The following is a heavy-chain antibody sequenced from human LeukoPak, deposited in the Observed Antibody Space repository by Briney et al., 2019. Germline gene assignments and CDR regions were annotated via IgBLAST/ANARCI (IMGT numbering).Heavy chain of an antibody. CDR2: MNPNSGNT. CDR1: GYTFTSYD. CDR3: ARSNWNYANLYYYYYMDV. Sequence: ASVKVSCKASGYTFTSYDINWVRQATGQGLEWMGWMNPNSGNTGYAQKFQGRVTITRNTSISTAYTELSSLRSEDTAVYYCARSNWNYANLYYYYYMDVWGKGTTVTVSS. J-gene: IGHJ6*03. D-gene: IGHD1-7*01. V-gene: IGHV1-8*03.